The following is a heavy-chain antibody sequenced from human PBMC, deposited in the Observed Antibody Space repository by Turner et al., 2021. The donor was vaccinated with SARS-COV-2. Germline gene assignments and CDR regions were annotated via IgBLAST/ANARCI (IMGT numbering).Heavy chain of an antibody. V-gene: IGHV3-30*18. J-gene: IGHJ4*02. D-gene: IGHD3-10*01. CDR1: GFSISNNA. CDR2: ISYDGREK. CDR3: AKEEFGYDY. Sequence: QVQLVESGVGVVRPGKSQRLYCATSGFSISNNAMYWVRQAPGKVLGWVAVISYDGREKYYADSVKGRFTISRDYSKNTVFLQMSSLRPEDTAVYYCAKEEFGYDYWGQGTLVTVSS.